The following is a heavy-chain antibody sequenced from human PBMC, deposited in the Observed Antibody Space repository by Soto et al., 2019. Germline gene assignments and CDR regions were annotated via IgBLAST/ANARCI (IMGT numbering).Heavy chain of an antibody. Sequence: GGSLRLSCAASGFTFSRNAMHWVRQGPGKGLEWVSIISYDGTNTYYADSVKGRFTISRDNSKNTLYLQMNSLRAEDTAVYYCAIERASGRPLYYYGMDVWGQGTTVTVSS. CDR3: AIERASGRPLYYYGMDV. V-gene: IGHV3-30*03. CDR2: ISYDGTNT. CDR1: GFTFSRNA. J-gene: IGHJ6*02. D-gene: IGHD6-19*01.